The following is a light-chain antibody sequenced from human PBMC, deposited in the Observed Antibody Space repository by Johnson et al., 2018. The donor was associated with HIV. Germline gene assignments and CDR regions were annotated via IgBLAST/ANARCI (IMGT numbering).Light chain of an antibody. CDR3: GTWDSSLSAGCYV. V-gene: IGLV1-51*02. CDR2: ENN. Sequence: QSVLTQPPSVSAAPGQKVTISCSGSSSNIGNNYVSWYQQLPGTAPKLLIYENNKLPSGIPDRFSGSKSGTSATLGITGLQTGDEADYYCGTWDSSLSAGCYVFGTGTKVTVL. J-gene: IGLJ1*01. CDR1: SSNIGNNY.